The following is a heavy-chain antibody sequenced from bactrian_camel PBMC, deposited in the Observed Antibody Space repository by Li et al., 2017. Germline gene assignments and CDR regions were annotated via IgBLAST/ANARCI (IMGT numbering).Heavy chain of an antibody. CDR1: RHTYS. J-gene: IGHJ4*01. CDR2: VPTGGGST. Sequence: LVESGGDSVQAGGSLRLSCAASRHTYSMGWFRRAPGKEREGVAAVPTGGGSTYYADSVTGRFTISQDNAKRTVYLQMNSLKPEDTAIYVCARGLTRGTDSLRVGSYKYWGQGTQVTVS. V-gene: IGHV3S40*01. CDR3: ARGLTRGTDSLRVGSYKY. D-gene: IGHD5*01.